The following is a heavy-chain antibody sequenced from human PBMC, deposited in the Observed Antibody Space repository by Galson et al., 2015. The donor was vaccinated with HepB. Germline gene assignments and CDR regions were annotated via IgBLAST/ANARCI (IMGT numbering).Heavy chain of an antibody. J-gene: IGHJ3*02. Sequence: SVKVSCKASGGTFSSYAISWVRQAPGQGLEWVGGIIPIFGTANYAQKFQGRVTITADESTSTAYMELSSLRSEDTAVYYCARDRGITIFGVPPGPDASDIWGQGTMVTVSS. V-gene: IGHV1-69*13. CDR3: ARDRGITIFGVPPGPDASDI. D-gene: IGHD3-3*01. CDR1: GGTFSSYA. CDR2: IIPIFGTA.